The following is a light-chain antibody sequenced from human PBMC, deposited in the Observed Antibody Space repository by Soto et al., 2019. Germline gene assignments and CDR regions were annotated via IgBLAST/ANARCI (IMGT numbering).Light chain of an antibody. CDR1: QSISSW. CDR2: DAS. J-gene: IGKJ4*01. CDR3: QQYKSYSRGLT. Sequence: DIPMTQSPSTLSASVGDRVTITCRASQSISSWLAWYQQKPGKAPKLLIYDASSLESGVPSRFSGSGSGTEFTLTISSLQPDDFATYYCQQYKSYSRGLTFGGGTKVEVK. V-gene: IGKV1-5*01.